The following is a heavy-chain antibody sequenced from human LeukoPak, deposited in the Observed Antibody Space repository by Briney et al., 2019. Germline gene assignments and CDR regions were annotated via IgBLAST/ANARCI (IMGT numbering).Heavy chain of an antibody. CDR2: IYYSGKT. CDR3: ARLLDNDSSGDPDTFDI. D-gene: IGHD3-22*01. J-gene: IGHJ3*02. V-gene: IGHV4-59*11. Sequence: SETLSLICAVSGGSMNYHYWSWIRHPPGRGLEWVGYIYYSGKTYYSPSLLGRLTMSVDTSKSHFSLKLTSVTAADTAVYYCARLLDNDSSGDPDTFDIWGRGTLVTVSS. CDR1: GGSMNYHY.